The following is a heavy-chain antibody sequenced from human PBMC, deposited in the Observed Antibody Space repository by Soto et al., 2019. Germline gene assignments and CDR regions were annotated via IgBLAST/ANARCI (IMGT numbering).Heavy chain of an antibody. V-gene: IGHV3-48*03. CDR2: ISISGSTI. J-gene: IGHJ5*02. D-gene: IGHD3-16*01. CDR3: ARGGGGFSFGP. Sequence: EVQLVESGGGLVQPGGSLRLSCAASGFTFSSYEMNWVRQAPGKGLEWVSYISISGSTIYYADSVKGRLTISRDNAKNSLYLQMKGLRAEDTAIYYCARGGGGFSFGPWGQGTLVTVSS. CDR1: GFTFSSYE.